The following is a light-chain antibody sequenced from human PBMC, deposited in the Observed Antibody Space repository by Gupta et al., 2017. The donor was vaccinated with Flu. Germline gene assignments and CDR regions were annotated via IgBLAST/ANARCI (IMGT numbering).Light chain of an antibody. J-gene: IGLJ3*02. CDR3: QSYDVSSRV. CDR2: EGS. Sequence: TVTISCTRSSGSIADYYVQWYQQRPGSSPNTVIYEGSRRPSGVPDRFSGAVDSSSNSASLTISGLKTEDEDDYYCQSYDVSSRVFGGGTKLTVL. CDR1: SGSIADYY. V-gene: IGLV6-57*01.